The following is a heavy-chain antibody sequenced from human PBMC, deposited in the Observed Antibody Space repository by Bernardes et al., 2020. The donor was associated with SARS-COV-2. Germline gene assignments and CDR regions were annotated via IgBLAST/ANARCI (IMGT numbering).Heavy chain of an antibody. Sequence: GTVTRSGAVSGFTFSRYGMHWVRNAPGKGLEWVAVIWYDGSNKYYADSVKGRFTISRDNSKNTLYLQMNSLRAEDTAVYYCASGGGWELLGWGQGTLVTVSS. V-gene: IGHV3-33*01. CDR3: ASGGGWELLG. CDR2: IWYDGSNK. J-gene: IGHJ4*02. D-gene: IGHD1-26*01. CDR1: GFTFSRYG.